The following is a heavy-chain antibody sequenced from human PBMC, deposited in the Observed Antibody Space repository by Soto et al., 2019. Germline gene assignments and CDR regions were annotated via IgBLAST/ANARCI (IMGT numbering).Heavy chain of an antibody. D-gene: IGHD1-1*01. CDR2: ISAHNGNT. V-gene: IGHV1-18*01. Sequence: QVNLVQSGAEVKKPGASVKVSCKASGYTFTSYGITWVRQAPGQGLEWMGWISAHNGNTDYAQKLQGRVIVTRDTSTSTAYMWLRRLRSDDTAVYYCARGGYGDYWGQGALVTVSS. CDR3: ARGGYGDY. CDR1: GYTFTSYG. J-gene: IGHJ4*02.